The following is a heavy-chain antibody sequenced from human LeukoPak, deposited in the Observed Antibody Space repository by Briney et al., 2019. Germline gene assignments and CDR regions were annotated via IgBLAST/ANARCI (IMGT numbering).Heavy chain of an antibody. CDR1: GFTFSSYA. J-gene: IGHJ4*02. V-gene: IGHV3-23*01. D-gene: IGHD2-8*02. CDR2: ISGSGGST. Sequence: PGGSLRLSCAASGFTFSSYAMSWVRQAPGKGLEWVSAISGSGGSTYYADSVKGRFTISRDNSKNTVYLQMNSLRAEDTAVYYCAKDGMGSLVPFDYWGQGTLVTVSS. CDR3: AKDGMGSLVPFDY.